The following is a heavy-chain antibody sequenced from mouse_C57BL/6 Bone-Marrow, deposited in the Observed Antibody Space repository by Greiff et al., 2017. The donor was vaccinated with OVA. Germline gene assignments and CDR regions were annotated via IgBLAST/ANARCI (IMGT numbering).Heavy chain of an antibody. CDR2: IWWDDDQ. CDR3: ARIRYYGSFWYFDV. Sequence: QVTLKESGPGILQPSQTLSLTCSFSGFSLSTFGMGVGWIRQPSGKGLEWLAHIWWDDDQYYNPALKSRLTISKDTSKNQVFLKIANVDTADTATYYCARIRYYGSFWYFDVWGTGTTVTVSS. J-gene: IGHJ1*03. D-gene: IGHD1-1*01. CDR1: GFSLSTFGMG. V-gene: IGHV8-8*01.